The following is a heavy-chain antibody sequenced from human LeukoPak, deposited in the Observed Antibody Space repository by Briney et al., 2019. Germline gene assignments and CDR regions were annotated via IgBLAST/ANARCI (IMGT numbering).Heavy chain of an antibody. V-gene: IGHV3-23*01. Sequence: GGSLRLPCAASGFTFSSYAMSWVRQAPGKGLEWVSAISGSGGSTYYADSVKGRFTISRDNSKNTLYLQMNSLRAEDTAVYYCAKDLGYYDSSGYYAYYWYFDLWGRGTLVTVSS. CDR3: AKDLGYYDSSGYYAYYWYFDL. D-gene: IGHD3-22*01. CDR2: ISGSGGST. J-gene: IGHJ2*01. CDR1: GFTFSSYA.